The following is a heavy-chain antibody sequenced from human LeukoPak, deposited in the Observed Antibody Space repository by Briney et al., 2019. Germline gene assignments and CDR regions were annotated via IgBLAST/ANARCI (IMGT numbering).Heavy chain of an antibody. V-gene: IGHV3-21*05. J-gene: IGHJ4*02. CDR1: GFGFSAAA. Sequence: NPGESLRLSCGASGFGFSAAAMHWVRQAPGKGLEWVSYITSGGSDIAYADSVKGRFTISRDNANNTLFLQMSSLRVEDTAVYYCARLITYGGRDYWGQGTLVTVSS. CDR3: ARLITYGGRDY. CDR2: ITSGGSDI. D-gene: IGHD4-23*01.